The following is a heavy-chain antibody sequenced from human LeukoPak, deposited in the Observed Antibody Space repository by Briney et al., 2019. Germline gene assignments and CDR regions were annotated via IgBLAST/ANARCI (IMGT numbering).Heavy chain of an antibody. CDR1: GFTFDDYA. J-gene: IGHJ4*02. CDR3: AKDPYYYDSSGYYYPDY. CDR2: ISGDGGST. V-gene: IGHV3-43*02. Sequence: GGSLRLSCAASGFTFDDYAMHWVRQAPGKGLEWVSLISGDGGSTYYADSVKGRFTISRDNSKNSLYLQMHSLRTEDTALYYCAKDPYYYDSSGYYYPDYWGQGTLVTVSS. D-gene: IGHD3-22*01.